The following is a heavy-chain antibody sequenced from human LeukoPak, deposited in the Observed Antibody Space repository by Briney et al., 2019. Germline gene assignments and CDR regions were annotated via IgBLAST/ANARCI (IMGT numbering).Heavy chain of an antibody. Sequence: PSETLSLTCTVSGGSISSYYWSWIRQPPGKGLEWIGYIYYSGSTNYNPSLKSRVTISVDTSKNQFSLKLSSVTAADTAVYYCARHDVVVTAANFDYWGQGTLVTVSS. D-gene: IGHD2-21*02. CDR2: IYYSGST. CDR1: GGSISSYY. V-gene: IGHV4-59*08. CDR3: ARHDVVVTAANFDY. J-gene: IGHJ4*02.